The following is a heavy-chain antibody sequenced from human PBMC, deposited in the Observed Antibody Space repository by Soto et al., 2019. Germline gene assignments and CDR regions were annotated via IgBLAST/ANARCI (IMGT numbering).Heavy chain of an antibody. J-gene: IGHJ4*02. CDR2: IYYSGST. CDR1: GGSISSSSYY. V-gene: IGHV4-39*01. CDR3: ARRVRYDSSGYYPLDYFDY. Sequence: QLQLQESGPGLVKPSETLSLTCTVSGGSISSSSYYWGWIRQPPGKGLEWIGSIYYSGSTYYNPSLKSRVTISVDTSKNQFSLKLSSVTAADTAVYYCARRVRYDSSGYYPLDYFDYWGQGTLVTVSS. D-gene: IGHD3-22*01.